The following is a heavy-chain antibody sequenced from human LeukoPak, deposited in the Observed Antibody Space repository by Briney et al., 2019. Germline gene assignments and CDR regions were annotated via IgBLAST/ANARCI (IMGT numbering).Heavy chain of an antibody. CDR2: IYYSGST. J-gene: IGHJ4*02. V-gene: IGHV4-39*07. CDR3: ASKFGELPIDY. D-gene: IGHD3-10*01. CDR1: GGSISSSSYY. Sequence: PSETLSLTCTVSGGSISSSSYYWGWIRQPPGKGLEWIGSIYYSGSTYYNPSLKSRVTISVDTSKNQFSLKLSSVTAADTAVYYCASKFGELPIDYWGQGTLVTVSS.